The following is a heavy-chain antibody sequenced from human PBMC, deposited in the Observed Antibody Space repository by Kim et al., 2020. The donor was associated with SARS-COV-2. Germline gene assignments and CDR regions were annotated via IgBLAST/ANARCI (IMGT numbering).Heavy chain of an antibody. J-gene: IGHJ4*02. V-gene: IGHV3-11*06. Sequence: FTISRDNAKNSLYLQMNSLRAEDTAVYYCASDSTRRSPGYSGYVSTFDYWGQGTLVTVSS. D-gene: IGHD5-12*01. CDR3: ASDSTRRSPGYSGYVSTFDY.